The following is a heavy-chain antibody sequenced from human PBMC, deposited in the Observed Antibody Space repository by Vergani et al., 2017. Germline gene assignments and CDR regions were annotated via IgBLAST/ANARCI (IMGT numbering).Heavy chain of an antibody. V-gene: IGHV4-61*02. D-gene: IGHD2-15*01. CDR1: GDSINSHNYY. CDR2: IHTSGCT. CDR3: ARGSCLGGSCYKPLFDY. J-gene: IGHJ4*02. Sequence: QVQLQESGPGLVKPSQTLSLTCTVSGDSINSHNYYWSWIRQPAGKGLEWIGRIHTSGCTNYNPSLKSRVTMSEDTSKNQFSLNLTSVTAADTAVYFCARGSCLGGSCYKPLFDYWGQGILVTVSS.